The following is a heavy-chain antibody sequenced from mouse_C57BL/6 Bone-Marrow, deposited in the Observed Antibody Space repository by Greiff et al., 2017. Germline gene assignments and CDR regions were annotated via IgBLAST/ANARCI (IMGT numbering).Heavy chain of an antibody. CDR2: IDPANGNT. CDR3: ARWLPFVYYYAMDY. Sequence: EVQLQQSVAELVRPGASVKLSCTASGFNIKNTYMHWVKQRPEQGLEWIGRIDPANGNTKYAPKFQGKATITADTSSSTAYLQLTSLTSEDTAIYYRARWLPFVYYYAMDYWGQGTSVTVSS. CDR1: GFNIKNTY. D-gene: IGHD2-2*01. V-gene: IGHV14-3*01. J-gene: IGHJ4*01.